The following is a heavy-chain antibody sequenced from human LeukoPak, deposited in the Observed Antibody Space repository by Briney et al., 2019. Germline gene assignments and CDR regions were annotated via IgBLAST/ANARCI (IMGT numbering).Heavy chain of an antibody. CDR1: GGSFSGYY. Sequence: KPSETLSLTCAVYGGSFSGYYWSWLRQPPGKGLEWIGEINHSGSTNYNPSLKSRVTISVDTSKNQFSLKRSSVTAADTAVYYCARSARYCSSTSCYWSWFDHWGQGTLVTVSS. V-gene: IGHV4-34*01. J-gene: IGHJ5*02. D-gene: IGHD2-2*01. CDR3: ARSARYCSSTSCYWSWFDH. CDR2: INHSGST.